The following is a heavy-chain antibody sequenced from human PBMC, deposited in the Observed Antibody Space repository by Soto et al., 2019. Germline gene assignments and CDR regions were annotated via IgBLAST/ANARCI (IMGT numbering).Heavy chain of an antibody. J-gene: IGHJ1*01. CDR2: IGVDSGIT. V-gene: IGHV1-3*01. CDR1: GYTFTAYA. Sequence: QVQLMQSGAEVKKPGASVRVSCKTSGYTFTAYAIHWVRQAPGQGLEWMGWIGVDSGITKYSQQFQDRVTLTRDTSASTAYMELNSLRSEDTGIYYCARDAACTGRSCYSVYWGQGTRISVS. CDR3: ARDAACTGRSCYSVY. D-gene: IGHD2-15*01.